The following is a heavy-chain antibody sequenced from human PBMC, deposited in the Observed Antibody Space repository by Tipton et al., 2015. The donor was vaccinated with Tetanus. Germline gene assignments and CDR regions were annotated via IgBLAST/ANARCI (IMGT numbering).Heavy chain of an antibody. D-gene: IGHD2-2*01. J-gene: IGHJ4*02. CDR3: ARGWSECSSWSCSPFDS. CDR1: GGSLSDYY. CDR2: INEGGST. V-gene: IGHV4-34*01. Sequence: GLVKPSETLSLTCAVSGGSLSDYYWSWIRQSPGKGLEWIGEINEGGSTNYNPSLESRVSMSVDTSKQQFSLSLTSATAADTAVYYCARGWSECSSWSCSPFDSWGQGTLVTVSS.